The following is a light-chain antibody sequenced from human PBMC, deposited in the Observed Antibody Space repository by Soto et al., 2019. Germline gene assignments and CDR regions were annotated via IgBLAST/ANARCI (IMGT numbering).Light chain of an antibody. Sequence: QSALTQPASVSGSLGQSITISCTGSNRHIGAYNLVSWYQQYPDTAPKLIIYEVRNRPSWVSYRFTGSRSGNTASLTISALQADDESTFYCSSYTTTSTLLFGGGTKLTVL. CDR2: EVR. V-gene: IGLV2-14*01. CDR1: NRHIGAYNL. CDR3: SSYTTTSTLL. J-gene: IGLJ3*02.